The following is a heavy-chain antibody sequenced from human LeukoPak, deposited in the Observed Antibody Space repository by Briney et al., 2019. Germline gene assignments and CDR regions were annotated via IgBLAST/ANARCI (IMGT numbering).Heavy chain of an antibody. V-gene: IGHV3-7*02. CDR1: GFPFSNYW. Sequence: GWALRLSCAASGFPFSNYWMSWVRQAPGKRREWVVKIKEDGRVEYYVDSLKGRFTISRDNASNTLYLQMNSLRGEDTAVYYCARGARVRGFDYWGEGTLI. J-gene: IGHJ4*02. CDR3: ARGARVRGFDY. CDR2: IKEDGRVE. D-gene: IGHD1-26*01.